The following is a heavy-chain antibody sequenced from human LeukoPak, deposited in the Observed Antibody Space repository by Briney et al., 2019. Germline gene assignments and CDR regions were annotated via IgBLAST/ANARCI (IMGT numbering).Heavy chain of an antibody. CDR3: ASRGGHSSSWFHFDY. Sequence: PGGSLRLSCAASGFTFSSYWMSWVRQAPGKGLEWVANIKQDGSEKYYVDSVRGRFTISRDNAKNSLYLRMNSLRAEDTAVYYCASRGGHSSSWFHFDYWGQGTLVTVSS. D-gene: IGHD6-13*01. CDR1: GFTFSSYW. CDR2: IKQDGSEK. V-gene: IGHV3-7*01. J-gene: IGHJ4*02.